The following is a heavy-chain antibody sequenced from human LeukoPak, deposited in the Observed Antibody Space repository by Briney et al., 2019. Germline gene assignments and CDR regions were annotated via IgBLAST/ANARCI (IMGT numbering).Heavy chain of an antibody. CDR2: ISAYDVTT. CDR3: ARGAHQTTVIEY. V-gene: IGHV1-18*01. Sequence: EASVKVPCKASGYTFTTYGINWVRQAPGQGLEWMGWISAYDVTTIYAQNFQGRVTWTTDASTSTAYMELRSLRSDDTAVYYCARGAHQTTVIEYWGQGTLVTVSS. CDR1: GYTFTTYG. J-gene: IGHJ4*02. D-gene: IGHD4-17*01.